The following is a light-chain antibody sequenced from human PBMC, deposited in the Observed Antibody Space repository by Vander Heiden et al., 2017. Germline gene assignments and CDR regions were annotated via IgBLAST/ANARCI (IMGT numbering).Light chain of an antibody. V-gene: IGKV1-39*01. Sequence: DIQMTQSPSSLSASVGDRVTITCRASQSISSYLTLYQQKPGKAPKLLIYAASSLQSGVPSRFSGSGSGTDFTLTISSLQPEDFATYYCQQSSSTGRTFDHETNVEIK. J-gene: IGKJ1*01. CDR3: QQSSSTGRT. CDR1: QSISSY. CDR2: AAS.